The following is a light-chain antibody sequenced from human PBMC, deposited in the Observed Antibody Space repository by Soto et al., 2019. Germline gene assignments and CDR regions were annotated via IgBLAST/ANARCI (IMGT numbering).Light chain of an antibody. CDR1: SSNIESNT. J-gene: IGLJ2*01. CDR2: SNN. V-gene: IGLV1-44*01. Sequence: QSVLTQPPSASGTPGQRVTIACSGSSSNIESNTVNWYQQLPGTAPKHLIYSNNQRPSGVPDQFSGSKSGTSDPLAISGLQSEDEDDYYCAAWDDSLCGVVFGGGTKLTVL. CDR3: AAWDDSLCGVV.